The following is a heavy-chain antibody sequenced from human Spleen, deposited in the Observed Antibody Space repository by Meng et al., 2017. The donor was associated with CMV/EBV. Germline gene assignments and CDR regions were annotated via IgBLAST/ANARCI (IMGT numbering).Heavy chain of an antibody. D-gene: IGHD2-21*01. CDR1: GITLSGSA. Sequence: GESLKISCTASGITLSGSAVHWVRQASGKGLEWVGRIGSRDYGFATVYAASLKGRFTISRDDSKNTAHLQMNSLKIEDTAVYYCTSLSHIKKYYYYGMDVWGQGTTVTVSS. V-gene: IGHV3-73*01. CDR2: IGSRDYGFAT. J-gene: IGHJ6*02. CDR3: TSLSHIKKYYYYGMDV.